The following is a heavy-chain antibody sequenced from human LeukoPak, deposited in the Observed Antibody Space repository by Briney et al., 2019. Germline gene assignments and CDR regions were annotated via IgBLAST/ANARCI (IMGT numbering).Heavy chain of an antibody. Sequence: SETLPFTCTVSGDSISTYYWSWIRQPPGKGLEWIAYIDYRGSTTYNPSLRSRVTVSVDTSRNQFSLKLYSVTAADTAVYYCARSRSGYSYDHAAFEIWGQGTMVTVSS. CDR2: IDYRGST. D-gene: IGHD5-18*01. J-gene: IGHJ3*02. CDR1: GDSISTYY. V-gene: IGHV4-59*01. CDR3: ARSRSGYSYDHAAFEI.